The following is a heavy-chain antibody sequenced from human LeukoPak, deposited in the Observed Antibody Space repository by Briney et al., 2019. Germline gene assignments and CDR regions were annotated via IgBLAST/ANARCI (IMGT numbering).Heavy chain of an antibody. CDR1: GFTFSDYY. J-gene: IGHJ4*02. D-gene: IGHD6-13*01. CDR3: AKDLRAAASRYYFDY. CDR2: ISGSGGST. V-gene: IGHV3-23*01. Sequence: PGGSLRLSCAASGFTFSDYYMSWIRQAPGKGLEWVSAISGSGGSTYYADSVKGRFTISRDNSKNTLYLQMNSLRAEDTAVYYCAKDLRAAASRYYFDYWGQGTLVTVSS.